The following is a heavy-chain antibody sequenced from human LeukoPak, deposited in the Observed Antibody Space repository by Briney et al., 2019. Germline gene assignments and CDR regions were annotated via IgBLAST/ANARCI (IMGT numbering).Heavy chain of an antibody. D-gene: IGHD6-19*01. Sequence: GGSLRLSCAASGFTFSSYAMRWVRQAPGKELEWVSSISTSGAGTYYADSVKGRFTISRDNSKNTVYLQMNSLRAEDTAVYYCAKDSGNSGWYVDNWGQGTLVTVSS. CDR1: GFTFSSYA. CDR2: ISTSGAGT. V-gene: IGHV3-23*01. CDR3: AKDSGNSGWYVDN. J-gene: IGHJ4*02.